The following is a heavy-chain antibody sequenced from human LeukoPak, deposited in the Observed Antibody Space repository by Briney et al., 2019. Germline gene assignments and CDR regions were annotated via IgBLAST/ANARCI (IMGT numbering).Heavy chain of an antibody. D-gene: IGHD2-2*02. CDR2: IIDSGTT. CDR1: GGSFSGYF. J-gene: IGHJ3*02. V-gene: IGHV4-34*12. Sequence: SETLSLTCGVSGGSFSGYFWNWIRQPPGKGLEWIGEIIDSGTTNYNPSLESRVAMSVDTSKNQVSLRLSSVTAADTAVYYCATLYLVNAFDIWGPGTLVTVSS. CDR3: ATLYLVNAFDI.